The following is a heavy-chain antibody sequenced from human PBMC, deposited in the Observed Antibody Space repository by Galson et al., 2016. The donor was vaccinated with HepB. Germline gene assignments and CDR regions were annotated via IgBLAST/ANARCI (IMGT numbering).Heavy chain of an antibody. CDR2: INPNSCGT. CDR3: AREARRDGYNLDY. D-gene: IGHD5-24*01. Sequence: SVKVSCKASGYTFTVYYIQWVRQAPGQGLEWMGRINPNSCGTNYPQRFQGRVDMTRDTSINTVYMELTSLRSDDTAVYYCAREARRDGYNLDYWGQGTLVTVSS. J-gene: IGHJ4*02. V-gene: IGHV1-2*06. CDR1: GYTFTVYY.